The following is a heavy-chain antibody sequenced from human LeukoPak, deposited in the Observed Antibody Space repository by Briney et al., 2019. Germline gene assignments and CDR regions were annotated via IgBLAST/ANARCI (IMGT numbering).Heavy chain of an antibody. V-gene: IGHV3-30*02. CDR2: IRNDETEI. Sequence: GGSLRLSCAAPGFPFNAYNIHWIRQAPGRGLEWVSFIRNDETEIHYADFAKGRFTVSRDKSNNLLYLQMNSLRPDDTALYYCAKDGGRYRFDYWGQGTMVTVSS. CDR1: GFPFNAYN. D-gene: IGHD3-16*02. J-gene: IGHJ4*02. CDR3: AKDGGRYRFDY.